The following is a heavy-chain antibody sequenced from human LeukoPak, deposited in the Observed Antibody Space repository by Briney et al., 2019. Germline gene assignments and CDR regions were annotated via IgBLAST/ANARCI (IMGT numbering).Heavy chain of an antibody. Sequence: EASVKVSCKASGYTFSTYDINWVRQATGQGLEWMGWMNPNSGYTGCAQKFQGRVTITRNTSISTVYMELSSLRSDDTAVYYCARVAGSIDYWGQGTLVTVSS. CDR1: GYTFSTYD. CDR2: MNPNSGYT. V-gene: IGHV1-8*03. D-gene: IGHD6-19*01. J-gene: IGHJ4*02. CDR3: ARVAGSIDY.